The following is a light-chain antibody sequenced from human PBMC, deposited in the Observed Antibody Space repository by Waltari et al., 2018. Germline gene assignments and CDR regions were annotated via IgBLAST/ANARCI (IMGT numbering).Light chain of an antibody. V-gene: IGLV3-21*03. CDR2: DDT. CDR3: QVWDSVSDHWV. CDR1: NIGSEH. Sequence: SFVLTQPPSVSVAPGRTAALTCGGDNIGSEHVNWYPQRPGQAPVLVIYDDTDRPSGIPGRFSGSNSGDTATLTISGVEAGDEAVYYCQVWDSVSDHWVFGGGAKLAVL. J-gene: IGLJ3*02.